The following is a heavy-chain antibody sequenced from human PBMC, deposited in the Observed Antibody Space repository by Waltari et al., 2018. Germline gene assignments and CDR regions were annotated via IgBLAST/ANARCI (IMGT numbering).Heavy chain of an antibody. CDR2: ISSSSSTI. J-gene: IGHJ4*02. CDR3: ASLSIAVAGTKDY. D-gene: IGHD6-19*01. CDR1: GFTFSSYW. V-gene: IGHV3-48*01. Sequence: EVQLVESGGGLVQPGGSLRLSCAASGFTFSSYWMSWVRQAPGKGLEWVSYISSSSSTIYYADSVKGRFTISRDNAKNSLYLQMNSLRAEDTAVYYCASLSIAVAGTKDYWGQGTLVTVSS.